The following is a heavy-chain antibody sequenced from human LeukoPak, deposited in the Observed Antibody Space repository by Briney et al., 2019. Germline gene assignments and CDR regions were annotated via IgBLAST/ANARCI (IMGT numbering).Heavy chain of an antibody. Sequence: GGSLRLSCAASGFTFSSDAMSWGRQAPGEGLEWVSAISGSGGSTYYADSAKGRFTISRDNSKNTLYLQMNSLRAEDTAVYYCAKNIAVAGTNYYYGMDVWGKGTTVTVSS. V-gene: IGHV3-23*01. J-gene: IGHJ6*04. D-gene: IGHD6-19*01. CDR1: GFTFSSDA. CDR3: AKNIAVAGTNYYYGMDV. CDR2: ISGSGGST.